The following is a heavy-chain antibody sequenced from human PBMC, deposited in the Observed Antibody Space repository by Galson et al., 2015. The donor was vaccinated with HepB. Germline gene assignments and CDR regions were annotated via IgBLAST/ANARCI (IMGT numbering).Heavy chain of an antibody. D-gene: IGHD1-1*01. CDR3: ARQYGRRPNFDY. CDR1: GYTFTDYY. V-gene: IGHV1-2*02. J-gene: IGHJ4*02. Sequence: SVKVSCKASGYTFTDYYMHWVRQAPGQGLEWMGWINPNSGGTNYAQKFQGRVTMTRDTSISTAYMELSRLRSDDTAVYYCARQYGRRPNFDYWGQGALVTVSS. CDR2: INPNSGGT.